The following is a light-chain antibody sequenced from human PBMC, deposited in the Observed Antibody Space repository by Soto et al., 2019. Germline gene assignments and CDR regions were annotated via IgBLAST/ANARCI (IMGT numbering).Light chain of an antibody. CDR1: QSVSSY. CDR3: QQYGSSPIT. J-gene: IGKJ5*01. CDR2: DAS. Sequence: ENVLTQSPGTLSLSPGERATLSCRASQSVSSYLAWYQQKPGQAPRLLIYDASNRATGIPDRFSGSGSGTDFTLTISRLEPEDFAVYYCQQYGSSPITFGQGTRLEIK. V-gene: IGKV3-20*01.